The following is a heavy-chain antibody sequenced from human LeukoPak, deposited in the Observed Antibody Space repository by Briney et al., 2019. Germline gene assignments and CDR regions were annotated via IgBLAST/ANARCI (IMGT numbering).Heavy chain of an antibody. CDR2: ISYDGSNK. CDR3: AREAAYSSGWSQYKY. D-gene: IGHD6-19*01. V-gene: IGHV3-30*03. CDR1: GFTFSSYA. Sequence: GGSLRLSCAAAGFTFSSYAMSWVRQARGKGLEWVAVISYDGSNKYYADSVKGRFTISRDNSKNTLYLQMNSLRAEDTAVYYCAREAAYSSGWSQYKYWGQGTLVTVSS. J-gene: IGHJ4*02.